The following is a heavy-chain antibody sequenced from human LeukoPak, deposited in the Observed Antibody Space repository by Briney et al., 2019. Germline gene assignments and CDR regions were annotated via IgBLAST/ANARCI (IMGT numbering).Heavy chain of an antibody. CDR3: ARGTVTMVDY. J-gene: IGHJ4*02. Sequence: GGSLRLSCAASGFTISSNYMSWVRQAPGRGLEWVSVIYSGGSTYYADSVKGRFTISRDNSKNTLFLQMNSLRAGDTAVYYCARGTVTMVDYWGQGTLVTVSS. CDR1: GFTISSNY. D-gene: IGHD3-10*01. CDR2: IYSGGST. V-gene: IGHV3-66*01.